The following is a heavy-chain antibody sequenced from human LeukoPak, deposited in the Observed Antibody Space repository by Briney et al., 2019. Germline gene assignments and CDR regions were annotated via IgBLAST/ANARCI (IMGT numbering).Heavy chain of an antibody. CDR1: GFTFSSYG. CDR3: AKFHAALDY. J-gene: IGHJ4*02. Sequence: PGGSLRLSCAASGFTFSSYGMHWVRQAPGKGLEWVAVISYDGSNKYYADSVKGRFTISRDNSKNTLYLQMNSLRAEDTAVYYCAKFHAALDYWGQGTLVTVSS. CDR2: ISYDGSNK. V-gene: IGHV3-30*18. D-gene: IGHD6-6*01.